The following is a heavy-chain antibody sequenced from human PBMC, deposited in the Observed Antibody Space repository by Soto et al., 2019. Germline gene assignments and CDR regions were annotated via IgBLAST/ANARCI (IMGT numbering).Heavy chain of an antibody. CDR2: TFYSGTT. CDR3: ARDLWVEPELYYYGMDV. D-gene: IGHD1-1*01. Sequence: LSLTCTVSGDSISSADYYWSWIRQTPGKGLEWIGHTFYSGTTYYNPSLKSRLTISVDTSKNHFSLRLTSVTAADTAVYYCARDLWVEPELYYYGMDVWGQGTTVTVSS. J-gene: IGHJ6*02. V-gene: IGHV4-30-4*01. CDR1: GDSISSADYY.